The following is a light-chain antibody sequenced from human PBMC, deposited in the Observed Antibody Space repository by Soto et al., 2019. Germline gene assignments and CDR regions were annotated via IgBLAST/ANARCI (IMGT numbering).Light chain of an antibody. V-gene: IGKV3-11*01. CDR1: PSVSSY. Sequence: EIVLTQSPATLSLSPGERATLSCRASPSVSSYLALYQQKHGQAPRLLIYDASNRATGIPARFSGSGSGTDFTLTSSSLEPEYFAVYYCQQRSNWPPTFGGGTKVEIK. J-gene: IGKJ4*01. CDR2: DAS. CDR3: QQRSNWPPT.